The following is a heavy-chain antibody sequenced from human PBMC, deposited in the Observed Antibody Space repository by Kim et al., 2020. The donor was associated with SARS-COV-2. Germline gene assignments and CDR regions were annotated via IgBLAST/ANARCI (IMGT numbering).Heavy chain of an antibody. CDR3: ARGQVSYYGMDV. CDR2: TFYKYKWFN. J-gene: IGHJ6*02. V-gene: IGHV6-1*01. CDR1: GDSVSRNSAA. Sequence: SQTLSLTCAISGDSVSRNSAAWNWIRQSPSRGLEWVGRTFYKYKWFNEFAVSVKSRITINPDTSKNQFSLQLNSVIPEDTAVYYCARGQVSYYGMDVWGQGTTVTVSS.